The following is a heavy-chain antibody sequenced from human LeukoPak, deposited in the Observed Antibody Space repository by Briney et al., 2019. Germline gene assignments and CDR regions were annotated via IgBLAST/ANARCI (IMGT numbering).Heavy chain of an antibody. CDR3: ARRPVTSNWFDP. J-gene: IGHJ5*02. CDR2: IYYGGNT. Sequence: SETLSPTCTVSGGSISSSSYYWGWIRQPPGKGLEWIGSIYYGGNTYYNPSLMSRVTISVDTSKSQFSLKLSSVTAADTAVYYCARRPVTSNWFDPWGQGTLVTVSS. V-gene: IGHV4-39*01. CDR1: GGSISSSSYY. D-gene: IGHD4-17*01.